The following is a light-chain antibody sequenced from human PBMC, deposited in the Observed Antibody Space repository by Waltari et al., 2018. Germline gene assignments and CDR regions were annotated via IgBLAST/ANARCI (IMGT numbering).Light chain of an antibody. CDR1: RSDIGAYNF. J-gene: IGLJ2*01. CDR2: EAT. CDR3: CSYVGGSRVL. V-gene: IGLV2-23*01. Sequence: QSVLTQPASVSGSPGQSITISCPGTRSDIGAYNFVAWFQQLPGQAPRLLISEATKRPSGVSDRFSGSKSGNTASLSISDLQAEDEADYYCCSYVGGSRVLFGGGTKLTV.